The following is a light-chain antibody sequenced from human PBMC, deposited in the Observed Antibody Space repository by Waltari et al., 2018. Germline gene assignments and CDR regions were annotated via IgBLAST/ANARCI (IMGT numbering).Light chain of an antibody. J-gene: IGLJ3*02. V-gene: IGLV4-69*01. CDR3: ETGGHGTWV. CDR1: CGPSTNV. Sequence: QLVLTQSPSASASLGASVKLTCTLSCGPSTNVIAWHQQQPERGPRYLMKVNSDGSHSKGDEIPDRFSGSSSGAERYLTISSLQSEDEADYYCETGGHGTWVFGGGTKLTVL. CDR2: VNSDGSH.